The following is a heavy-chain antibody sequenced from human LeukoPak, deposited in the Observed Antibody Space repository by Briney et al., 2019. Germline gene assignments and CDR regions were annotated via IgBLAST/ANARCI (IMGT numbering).Heavy chain of an antibody. D-gene: IGHD2/OR15-2a*01. CDR2: ITSNGGST. V-gene: IGHV3-64*01. CDR3: ATAENTGYYSF. Sequence: GGSLRLSCAASGFIFSTYAMHWVRQAPGKGLEYVSAITSNGGSTYYANSVKGRFTISRDNPKNTLYLQMGSLRAEDMAVYYCATAENTGYYSFWGQGTLVTVSS. CDR1: GFIFSTYA. J-gene: IGHJ4*02.